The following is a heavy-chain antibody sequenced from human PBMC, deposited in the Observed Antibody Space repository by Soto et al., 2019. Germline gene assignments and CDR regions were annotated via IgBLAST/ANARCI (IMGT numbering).Heavy chain of an antibody. V-gene: IGHV1-18*01. CDR3: ARAKVLITPNWFDP. CDR1: GYTFTTYG. J-gene: IGHJ5*02. Sequence: QVQLAQSAGEVKKPGASVKVSCKASGYTFTTYGITWVRQAPGQGLEYIGWISTYNGNTDFAQKVQNRVTFTTDTSTNTAYMELRSLRPDDTAIYHCARAKVLITPNWFDPWGQGTLVTVSS. CDR2: ISTYNGNT. D-gene: IGHD3-22*01.